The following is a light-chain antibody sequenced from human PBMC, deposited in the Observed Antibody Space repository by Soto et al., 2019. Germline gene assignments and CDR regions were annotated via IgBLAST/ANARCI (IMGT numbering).Light chain of an antibody. CDR3: QQSYITPLA. J-gene: IGKJ1*01. V-gene: IGKV1-39*01. Sequence: EIQITQSPSSLSASVGDGVTIICRASQSISSYLNWYQQKPGKAPKLLIYATSSLQSGVPSRFSGSGSGTDFTLTISSLQPEDFATYYCQQSYITPLAFGQGTKVDIK. CDR1: QSISSY. CDR2: ATS.